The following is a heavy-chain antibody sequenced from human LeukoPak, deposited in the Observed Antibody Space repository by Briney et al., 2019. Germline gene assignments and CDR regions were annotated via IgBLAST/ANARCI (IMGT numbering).Heavy chain of an antibody. CDR1: GFTFSDYY. Sequence: GGSLRLSCAASGFTFSDYYMSWIRQAPGKGLEWVSYISSSGSTIYYADSVKGRFTISRDNAKKSLYLQMNSLSAEDTAVYYCARDRRIVGATRFRYYMDVWGKGTTVTVSS. J-gene: IGHJ6*03. D-gene: IGHD1-26*01. CDR2: ISSSGSTI. V-gene: IGHV3-11*04. CDR3: ARDRRIVGATRFRYYMDV.